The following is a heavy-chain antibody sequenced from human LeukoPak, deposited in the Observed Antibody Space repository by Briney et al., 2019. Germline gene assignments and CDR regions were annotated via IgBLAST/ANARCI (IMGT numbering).Heavy chain of an antibody. Sequence: GGSLRLSCVASGFTFTNHWMSWVRQAPGKGLEWVANIKQDGSEKYYVDSVKGRFTISRDNAKNSLYLQMNSLRAEDTAVYYCARDAPYSSSWYTRNYMDVWGKGTTVTVSS. J-gene: IGHJ6*03. CDR2: IKQDGSEK. CDR3: ARDAPYSSSWYTRNYMDV. CDR1: GFTFTNHW. D-gene: IGHD6-13*01. V-gene: IGHV3-7*01.